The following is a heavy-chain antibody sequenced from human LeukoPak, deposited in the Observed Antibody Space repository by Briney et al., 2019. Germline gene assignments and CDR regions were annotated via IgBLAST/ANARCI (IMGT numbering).Heavy chain of an antibody. D-gene: IGHD2-15*01. CDR1: GYTFTGYY. V-gene: IGHV1-18*04. J-gene: IGHJ3*02. CDR3: ARERYCSGGSCYSGALDT. Sequence: ASVKVSCKASGYTFTGYYMYWVRQAPGQGLEWMGWISAHNGNTDYAQKFQGRVTMTTDTSTSTAYMELRSLRSDDRAVYYCARERYCSGGSCYSGALDTWGQGTMVTVSS. CDR2: ISAHNGNT.